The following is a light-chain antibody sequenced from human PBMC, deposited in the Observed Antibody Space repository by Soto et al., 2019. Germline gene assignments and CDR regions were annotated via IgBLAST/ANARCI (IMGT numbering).Light chain of an antibody. J-gene: IGKJ4*01. V-gene: IGKV3-20*01. Sequence: EIVLTQSPGIVSLSPGERATLSCRASQSVRSSYLAWYQQKFGQAPRLLIYGTYIRAAGIPDRFSGSESGTDFTLTISRLEPEDFAMYYCQQYGNSITFGGGTKVEIK. CDR1: QSVRSSY. CDR3: QQYGNSIT. CDR2: GTY.